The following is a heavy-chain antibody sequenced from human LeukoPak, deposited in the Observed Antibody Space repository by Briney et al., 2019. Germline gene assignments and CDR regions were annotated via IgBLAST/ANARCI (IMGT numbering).Heavy chain of an antibody. CDR1: GFTFSSYA. Sequence: PGGSLRLSCVASGFTFSSYAMHWVRQAPGKGLEWVAVISYDGSNKYYADSVKGRFTISRDNSKNTLYLQMNSLRAEDTAVYYCARDPIDFWSGYPFYYMDVWGKGTTVTVSS. CDR3: ARDPIDFWSGYPFYYMDV. J-gene: IGHJ6*03. V-gene: IGHV3-30-3*01. CDR2: ISYDGSNK. D-gene: IGHD3-3*01.